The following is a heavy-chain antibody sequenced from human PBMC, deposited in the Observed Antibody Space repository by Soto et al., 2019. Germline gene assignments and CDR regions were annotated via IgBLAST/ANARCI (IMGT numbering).Heavy chain of an antibody. Sequence: LGGSLRLSCAASGFTFSDYYMSWIRQAPGKGLEWVSYISSSGSTIYYADSVKGRFTISRDNAKNSLYLQMNSLRAEDTAVYYCARDEYYYDSSGYPRAHDAFDIWGQGTMVTVSS. D-gene: IGHD3-22*01. CDR2: ISSSGSTI. J-gene: IGHJ3*02. CDR3: ARDEYYYDSSGYPRAHDAFDI. CDR1: GFTFSDYY. V-gene: IGHV3-11*01.